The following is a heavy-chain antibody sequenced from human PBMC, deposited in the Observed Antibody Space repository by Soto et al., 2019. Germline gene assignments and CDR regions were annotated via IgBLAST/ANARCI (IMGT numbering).Heavy chain of an antibody. Sequence: ASVKVSCKASGYTFTGYYMHRVRQAPGQGLEWMGWINPTRGGTNYAQKFQVRATMTRGTSISTAYRELSRLRSDDTAVYYCARPSRGYCSGGSCGSSHAFDIWVHGTMATVSS. D-gene: IGHD2-15*01. CDR1: GYTFTGYY. V-gene: IGHV1-2*02. CDR3: ARPSRGYCSGGSCGSSHAFDI. J-gene: IGHJ3*02. CDR2: INPTRGGT.